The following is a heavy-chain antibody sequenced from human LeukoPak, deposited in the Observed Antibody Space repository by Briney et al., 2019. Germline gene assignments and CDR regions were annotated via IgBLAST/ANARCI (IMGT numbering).Heavy chain of an antibody. Sequence: SETLSLTCTVSGGSISSYYWSWIRQPPGKGLECIGYIYYSGSTNYNPSLKSRVTISVDTSKNQFSLKLSSVTAADTAVYYCASSHDYDSSGYFVGYYFDYWGQGTLVTVSS. V-gene: IGHV4-59*01. D-gene: IGHD3-22*01. CDR2: IYYSGST. J-gene: IGHJ4*02. CDR1: GGSISSYY. CDR3: ASSHDYDSSGYFVGYYFDY.